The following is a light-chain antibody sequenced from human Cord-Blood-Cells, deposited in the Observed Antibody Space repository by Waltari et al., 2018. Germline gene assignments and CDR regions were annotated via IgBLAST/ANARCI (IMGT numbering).Light chain of an antibody. CDR1: QRLLHSVGKTY. J-gene: IGKJ3*01. Sequence: DIVVTQTPLSLCITPGQPPSLSSSSSQRLLHSVGKTYLYWYLQKPGQPPQLLIYEVSNRFSGVPDRFSGSGSGTDFTLKISRVEAEDVGVYYCMQSIQLPLTFGPGTKVDIK. V-gene: IGKV2D-29*01. CDR2: EVS. CDR3: MQSIQLPLT.